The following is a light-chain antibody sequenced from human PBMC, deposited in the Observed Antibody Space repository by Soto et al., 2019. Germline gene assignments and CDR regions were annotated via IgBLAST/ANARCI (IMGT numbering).Light chain of an antibody. J-gene: IGKJ2*01. Sequence: DIQVTQSPSFLSASVGDRVTITCRASQDISTSLAWYQQKSGKAPNLLIYATSTLRSGVPSRFSGSGSGTEFTLTISSLQPDDFATYYCQQLNSSTPFTFGQGTKLEIK. CDR1: QDISTS. V-gene: IGKV1-9*01. CDR3: QQLNSSTPFT. CDR2: ATS.